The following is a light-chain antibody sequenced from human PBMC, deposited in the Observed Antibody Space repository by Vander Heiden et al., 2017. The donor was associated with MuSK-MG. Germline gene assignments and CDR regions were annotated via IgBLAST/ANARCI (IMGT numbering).Light chain of an antibody. J-gene: IGKJ4*01. Sequence: EIVLTQSPGTLSLSPGEGATFSCRASQSFSSTRLAWYQQKPGQAPRLLIYGASSRATGIPDRFSGSGSGTDFTLTITRLEPEDFAVYYCQQDCSAPLTFGGGTKVEMK. CDR1: QSFSSTR. CDR2: GAS. V-gene: IGKV3-20*01. CDR3: QQDCSAPLT.